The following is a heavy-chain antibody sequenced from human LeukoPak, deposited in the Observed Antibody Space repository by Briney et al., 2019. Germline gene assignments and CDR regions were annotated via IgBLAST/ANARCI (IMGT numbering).Heavy chain of an antibody. CDR3: ARWHIVVVPAARGTYGMDV. J-gene: IGHJ6*04. CDR1: GGSVSGGSYY. CDR2: IYYSGST. Sequence: SETLSLTCTVSGGSVSGGSYYWSWIRQPPGKGLEWIGYIYYSGSTNYNPSLKSRVTISVDTSKNQFSLKLSSVTAADTAVYYCARWHIVVVPAARGTYGMDVWGKGTTVTVSS. D-gene: IGHD2-2*01. V-gene: IGHV4-61*01.